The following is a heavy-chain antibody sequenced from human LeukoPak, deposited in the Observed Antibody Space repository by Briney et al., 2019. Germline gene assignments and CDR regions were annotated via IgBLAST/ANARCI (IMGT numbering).Heavy chain of an antibody. CDR3: ARSGYYVDTAMVRYYYYGMDV. J-gene: IGHJ6*02. CDR1: GYTFTSYY. D-gene: IGHD5-18*01. CDR2: INPSGGST. V-gene: IGHV1-46*01. Sequence: GASVKVSCKAFGYTFTSYYMYWVRQAPGQGLEWMGIINPSGGSTTYAQRFQGRVTMTRDTSTSTVYMEVSSLRSEDTAVYYCARSGYYVDTAMVRYYYYGMDVWGQGTTVTVSS.